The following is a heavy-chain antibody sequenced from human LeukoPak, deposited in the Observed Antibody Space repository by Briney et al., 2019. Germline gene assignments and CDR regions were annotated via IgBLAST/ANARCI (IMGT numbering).Heavy chain of an antibody. Sequence: AETLSLTCTVSGGSISGYYWSWIRQPPGKGLEWIAYIHYRGSTIYNPPLKSRLTLSVDTSKNQFSLKLNSVTAADPAVYYCARERAHSGWFDYWGQGTLVTVSS. CDR2: IHYRGST. CDR3: ARERAHSGWFDY. CDR1: GGSISGYY. V-gene: IGHV4-59*01. D-gene: IGHD6-19*01. J-gene: IGHJ4*02.